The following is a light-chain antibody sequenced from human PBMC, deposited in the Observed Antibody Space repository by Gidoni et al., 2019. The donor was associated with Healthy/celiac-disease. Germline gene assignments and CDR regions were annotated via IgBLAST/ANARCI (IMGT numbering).Light chain of an antibody. CDR1: QDISNY. CDR2: DAS. Sequence: DIQMTQSQSSLSASVGDRVTITCQASQDISNYLNWYQQKPGKAPKLLIYDASNLETGVPSRFSGSGSGTDFTFTISSLQPEDIATYYCQQYDNRPPVTFGQGTRLEIK. J-gene: IGKJ5*01. CDR3: QQYDNRPPVT. V-gene: IGKV1-33*01.